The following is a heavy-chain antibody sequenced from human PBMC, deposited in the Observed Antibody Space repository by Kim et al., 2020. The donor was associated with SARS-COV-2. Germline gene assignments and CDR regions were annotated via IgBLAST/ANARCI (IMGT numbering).Heavy chain of an antibody. CDR1: GFTFSSYG. Sequence: GGSLRLSCAASGFTFSSYGMHWVRQAPGKGLEWVAVIWYDGSNKYYADSVKGRFTISRDNSKNTLYLQMNSLRAEDTAVYYCARGCPMYYYDLWGAFDIWGQGTMVTVSS. J-gene: IGHJ3*02. V-gene: IGHV3-33*01. D-gene: IGHD3-22*01. CDR3: ARGCPMYYYDLWGAFDI. CDR2: IWYDGSNK.